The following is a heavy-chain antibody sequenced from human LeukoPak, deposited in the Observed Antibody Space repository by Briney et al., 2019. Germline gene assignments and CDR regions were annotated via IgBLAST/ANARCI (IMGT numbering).Heavy chain of an antibody. Sequence: SETLSLTCTVSGGSISSSSYYWGWIRQPAGKGLEWIGEINHSGSTNYNPSLKSRVTISVDTSKNQFSLKLSSVTAADTAVYYCAREMSGTYPYWGQGTLVTVSS. CDR2: INHSGST. CDR1: GGSISSSSYY. CDR3: AREMSGTYPY. V-gene: IGHV4-39*07. J-gene: IGHJ4*02. D-gene: IGHD1-26*01.